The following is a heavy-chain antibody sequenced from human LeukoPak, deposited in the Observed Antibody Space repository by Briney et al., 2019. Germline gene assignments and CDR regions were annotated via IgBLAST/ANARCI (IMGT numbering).Heavy chain of an antibody. D-gene: IGHD3-3*01. CDR2: MNPNSGNT. CDR3: ARGTGFLEWLDFDY. J-gene: IGHJ4*02. V-gene: IGHV1-8*01. Sequence: GASVKVSCKASGYTFTSYDISWVRQATGQGLEWMGWMNPNSGNTGYAQKFQGRVTMTRNTSISTAYMELSSLRSEDTAVYYCARGTGFLEWLDFDYWGQGTLVTVSS. CDR1: GYTFTSYD.